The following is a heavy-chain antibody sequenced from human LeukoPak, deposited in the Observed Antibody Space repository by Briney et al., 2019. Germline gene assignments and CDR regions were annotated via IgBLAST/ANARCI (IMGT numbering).Heavy chain of an antibody. J-gene: IGHJ4*02. Sequence: GGPLRLSCAASGFTFDDYAMHWVRQAPGEGLEWVSLISGDGGSTYYADSVKGRFTISRDNSKNSLYLQMNSLRTEDTALYYCAKDRRHGYNYNYFDYWGQGTLVTVSS. CDR2: ISGDGGST. D-gene: IGHD5-24*01. CDR1: GFTFDDYA. CDR3: AKDRRHGYNYNYFDY. V-gene: IGHV3-43*02.